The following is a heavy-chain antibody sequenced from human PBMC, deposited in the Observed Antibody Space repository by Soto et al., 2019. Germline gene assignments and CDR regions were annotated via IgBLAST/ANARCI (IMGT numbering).Heavy chain of an antibody. J-gene: IGHJ4*02. CDR3: ARASTTVTTLDY. CDR1: GGSISSGGYS. CDR2: IYHSGST. D-gene: IGHD4-17*01. Sequence: QLQLQESGSELVKPSQTLSLTCAVSGGSISSGGYSWSWIRQPPGKGLEWIGYIYHSGSTYYNPSLKSRVTISVDRSKNQFSLKLSSVTAAATAVYYRARASTTVTTLDYWGQGTLVTVSS. V-gene: IGHV4-30-2*01.